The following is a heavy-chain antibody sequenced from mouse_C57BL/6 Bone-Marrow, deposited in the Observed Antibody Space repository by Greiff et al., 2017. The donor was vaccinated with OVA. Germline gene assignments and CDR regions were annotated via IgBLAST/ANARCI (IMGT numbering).Heavy chain of an antibody. D-gene: IGHD1-1*01. Sequence: VQLQQPGAELVKPGASVKLSCKASGYTFTSYWMHWVKQRPGQGLEWIGMIHPNSGSTNYNEKFKSKATLTVDKSSSTAYMQLSSLTSEDSAVYYCARSRGYYYGSRDLDYWGQGTTLTVSS. J-gene: IGHJ2*01. CDR3: ARSRGYYYGSRDLDY. CDR2: IHPNSGST. V-gene: IGHV1-64*01. CDR1: GYTFTSYW.